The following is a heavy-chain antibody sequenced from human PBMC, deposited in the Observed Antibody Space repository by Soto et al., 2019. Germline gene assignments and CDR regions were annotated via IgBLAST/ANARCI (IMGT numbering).Heavy chain of an antibody. Sequence: SETLSLTCTVSGGSISSGGYYWSWIRQHPGKGLEWIGYIYYSGSTYYNPSLKSRVTISVDTSKNQFSLKLSSVTAADTAVYYCAREFDSSSSRRGAFEIWGQGKMVTV. D-gene: IGHD6-6*01. CDR3: AREFDSSSSRRGAFEI. J-gene: IGHJ3*02. CDR2: IYYSGST. V-gene: IGHV4-31*03. CDR1: GGSISSGGYY.